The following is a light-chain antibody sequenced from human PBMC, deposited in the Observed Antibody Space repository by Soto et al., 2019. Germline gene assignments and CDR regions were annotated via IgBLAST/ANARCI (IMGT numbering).Light chain of an antibody. J-gene: IGKJ1*01. V-gene: IGKV1-5*03. CDR1: QGISSC. CDR2: RAS. Sequence: SQGISSCLAWCQDGXVKGRKVVIYRASXLESGVAARFRGIGSGTEFTLAISSLQTDDFATYYRQQYNRYSWAFCQGTKVDI. CDR3: QQYNRYSWA.